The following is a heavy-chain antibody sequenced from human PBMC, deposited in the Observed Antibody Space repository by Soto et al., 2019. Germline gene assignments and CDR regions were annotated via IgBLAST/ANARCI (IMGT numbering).Heavy chain of an antibody. J-gene: IGHJ3*02. CDR1: GGSISSSSYY. V-gene: IGHV4-39*01. CDR3: GSYYDDAFDI. D-gene: IGHD3-16*01. Sequence: SETLSLTCTVSGGSISSSSYYWGWIRQPPGKGLEWIGSIYYSGSTYYNPSLKSRVTISVDTSKNQFSLKLSSVTAADTAVYYCGSYYDDAFDIWGQGTMVTVSS. CDR2: IYYSGST.